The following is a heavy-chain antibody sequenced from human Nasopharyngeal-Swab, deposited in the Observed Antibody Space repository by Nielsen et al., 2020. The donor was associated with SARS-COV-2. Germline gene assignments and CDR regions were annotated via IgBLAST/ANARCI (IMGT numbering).Heavy chain of an antibody. J-gene: IGHJ6*02. CDR2: ISGSGDTT. V-gene: IGHV3-23*01. CDR1: GFTFSSYA. CDR3: AKAPYLQGLDV. Sequence: GESLKISCAASGFTFSSYAMSWVRQAPGKGLEWVSIISGSGDTTYYADSVKDRFTISRDNSKNTLYMQTNSLRVEDTAVYYCAKAPYLQGLDVWGRGTTVTVSS. D-gene: IGHD2-21*01.